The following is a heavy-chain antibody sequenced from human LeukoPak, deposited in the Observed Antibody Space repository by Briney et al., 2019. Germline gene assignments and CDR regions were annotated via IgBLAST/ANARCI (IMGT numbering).Heavy chain of an antibody. Sequence: ASVKVSCKASGYTFTSYAMNWVRQAPGQGLEWMGWINTNTGNPTYAQGFTGRFVFSLDTSGSTVYLQISSLKAEDTAVYYCARGGSTYYYDSSGYSPYFDYWGQGTLVTVSS. D-gene: IGHD3-22*01. J-gene: IGHJ4*02. CDR3: ARGGSTYYYDSSGYSPYFDY. CDR2: INTNTGNP. V-gene: IGHV7-4-1*02. CDR1: GYTFTSYA.